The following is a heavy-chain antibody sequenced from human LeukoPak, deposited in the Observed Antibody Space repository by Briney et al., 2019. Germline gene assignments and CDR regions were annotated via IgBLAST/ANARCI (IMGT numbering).Heavy chain of an antibody. Sequence: GGSLRLSCAASGFTFSNFGMHWVRQAPGKGLEWVAFIRYDGSNKYYADSVKGRFTISRDNSKNTLYLQMNSLRAEDTAVYYCAKELRRVTMIVVVYDAFDIWGQGTMVTVSS. V-gene: IGHV3-30*02. J-gene: IGHJ3*02. CDR3: AKELRRVTMIVVVYDAFDI. D-gene: IGHD3-22*01. CDR1: GFTFSNFG. CDR2: IRYDGSNK.